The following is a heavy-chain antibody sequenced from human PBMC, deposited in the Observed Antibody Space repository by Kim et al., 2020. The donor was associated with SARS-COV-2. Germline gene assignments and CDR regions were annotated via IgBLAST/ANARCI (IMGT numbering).Heavy chain of an antibody. D-gene: IGHD6-13*01. CDR3: AISIAAAGPFDY. J-gene: IGHJ4*02. V-gene: IGHV1-3*01. Sequence: KYSQKVQDRVTITRETAASTAYMELSSLRSEGPAVYYCAISIAAAGPFDYWGQGTLVTVSS.